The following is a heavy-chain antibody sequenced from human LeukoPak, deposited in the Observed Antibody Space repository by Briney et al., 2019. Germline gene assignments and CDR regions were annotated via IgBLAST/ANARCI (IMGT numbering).Heavy chain of an antibody. V-gene: IGHV4-4*09. CDR1: GGSISSYY. J-gene: IGHJ5*02. Sequence: PSETLSLTCTVSGGSISSYYWSWIRQPPGKGLEWIGNIYTSGSTNYNPSLRGRVTMSLDTSKNQFSLKLSSVTAADTAVYYCARDRPNQLLLRAVWFDPWGQGTLVTVSS. CDR2: IYTSGST. CDR3: ARDRPNQLLLRAVWFDP. D-gene: IGHD2-2*01.